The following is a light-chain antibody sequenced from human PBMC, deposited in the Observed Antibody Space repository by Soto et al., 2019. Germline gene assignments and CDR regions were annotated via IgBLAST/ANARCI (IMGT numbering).Light chain of an antibody. J-gene: IGLJ3*02. CDR3: QVWDSSSDHPV. CDR2: YDS. V-gene: IGLV3-21*04. Sequence: SYELPQPPSVSGAPGKTVRLTFGGNNSGSKSVHWYQQKPGQATVLVIYYDSDRPSGIPERFTGSNSGNTATLTISRVEAGDEADYYCQVWDSSSDHPVFGGGTKVTVL. CDR1: NSGSKS.